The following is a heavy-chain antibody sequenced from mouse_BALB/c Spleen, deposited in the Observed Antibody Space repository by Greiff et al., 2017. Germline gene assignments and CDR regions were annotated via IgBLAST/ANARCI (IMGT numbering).Heavy chain of an antibody. CDR1: GFTFSSYG. Sequence: EVQGVESGGGLVQPGGSRKLSCAASGFTFSSYGMHWVRQAPEKGLEWVAYISSGGSYTYYPDSVKGRFTISRDNAKNTLYLQMSSLRSEDTAMYYCASSYRYDYYAMDYWGQGTSVTVSS. D-gene: IGHD2-14*01. V-gene: IGHV5-9-3*01. CDR3: ASSYRYDYYAMDY. J-gene: IGHJ4*01. CDR2: ISSGGSYT.